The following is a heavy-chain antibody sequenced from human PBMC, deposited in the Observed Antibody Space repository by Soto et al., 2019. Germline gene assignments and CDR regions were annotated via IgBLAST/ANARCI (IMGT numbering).Heavy chain of an antibody. V-gene: IGHV1-2*02. D-gene: IGHD6-19*01. J-gene: IGHJ4*02. CDR1: GYTFIDYY. CDR3: ARTPVYISDWYYFDL. Sequence: QVQLVQSGAEVKKPGASVKVSCEAYGYTFIDYYMPWVRQAPGQGFEWMGRISSKSGGTNYAQKFQGRVTMTWDTSLNTAYMELSRLMSEDTAVYYSARTPVYISDWYYFDLWGQGTLVTVS. CDR2: ISSKSGGT.